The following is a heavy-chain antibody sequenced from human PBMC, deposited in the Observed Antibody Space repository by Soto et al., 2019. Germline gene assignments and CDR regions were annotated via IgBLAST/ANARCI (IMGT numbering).Heavy chain of an antibody. Sequence: EVQLVESGGGLVQPGGSLRLSCAASGVTFSSYWMHWVRQAPGKGLVWVSRINSDGSSTSYADSEKGRFTISRDNAKNTMYLQMNSLRAEDTAVYYCAREYCSSTSCYHDYWGQGTLVTVSS. V-gene: IGHV3-74*01. D-gene: IGHD2-2*01. CDR2: INSDGSST. CDR1: GVTFSSYW. J-gene: IGHJ4*02. CDR3: AREYCSSTSCYHDY.